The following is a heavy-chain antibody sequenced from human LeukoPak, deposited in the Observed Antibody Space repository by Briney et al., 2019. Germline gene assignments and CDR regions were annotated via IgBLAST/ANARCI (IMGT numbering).Heavy chain of an antibody. CDR3: AKGVNPNYDSSAYADY. J-gene: IGHJ4*02. CDR2: VSWNGAHL. CDR1: GFTFSSYW. D-gene: IGHD3-22*01. Sequence: GGSLRLSCAASGFTFSSYWMSWVRQAPGKGLEWVSGVSWNGAHLGYADSVKGRFTVSRDNAKNSLYLQMNSLRPEDTALYYCAKGVNPNYDSSAYADYWGQGTLVAVSS. V-gene: IGHV3-20*04.